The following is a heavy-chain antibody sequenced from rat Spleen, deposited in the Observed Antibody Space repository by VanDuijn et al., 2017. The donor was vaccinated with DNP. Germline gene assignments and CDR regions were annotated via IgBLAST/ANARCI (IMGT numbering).Heavy chain of an antibody. CDR2: ISFGDNST. CDR3: VKAPYFSQ. Sequence: EVQLVESGGGLVQPGRSLKLSCAASGFTFSDYYLAWVRQTPTKGLEWVASISFGDNSTYYRDSVNGRFTISRDITRSTLYLQLDSLRSEDTATYCCVKAPYFSQWGQGVMVTVSS. CDR1: GFTFSDYY. J-gene: IGHJ2*01. D-gene: IGHD1-1*01. V-gene: IGHV5-7*01.